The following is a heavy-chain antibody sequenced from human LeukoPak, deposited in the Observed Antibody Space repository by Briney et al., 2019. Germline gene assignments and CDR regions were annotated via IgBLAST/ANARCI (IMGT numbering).Heavy chain of an antibody. Sequence: GGSLRLSCAASGFTFGSYSMNWVRQAPGEGLEWVSYISSLSGTIYYADSVKGRFTISRDNAKNSLYLQMNSLRAEDTAVYYCARDSEGLYYYDSGGYLDYWGQGTLVTVSS. J-gene: IGHJ4*02. CDR2: ISSLSGTI. CDR3: ARDSEGLYYYDSGGYLDY. D-gene: IGHD3-22*01. CDR1: GFTFGSYS. V-gene: IGHV3-48*01.